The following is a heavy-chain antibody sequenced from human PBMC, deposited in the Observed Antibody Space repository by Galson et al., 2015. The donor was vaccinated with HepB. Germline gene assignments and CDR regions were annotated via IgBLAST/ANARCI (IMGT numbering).Heavy chain of an antibody. CDR3: AREGGYCSSTSCYNWFDP. CDR2: ISSSSSYT. CDR1: GFTFSDYY. Sequence: SLRLSCAASGFTFSDYYMSWIRQAPGQGLEWVSYISSSSSYTKYADSVKGRFTISRDNAKNSPYLQMNSLRAEDTAEYYCAREGGYCSSTSCYNWFDPWGQGTLVTVSS. V-gene: IGHV3-11*06. J-gene: IGHJ5*02. D-gene: IGHD2-2*01.